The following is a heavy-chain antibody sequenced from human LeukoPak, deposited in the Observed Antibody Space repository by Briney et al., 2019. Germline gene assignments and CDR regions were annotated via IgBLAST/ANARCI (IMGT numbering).Heavy chain of an antibody. CDR3: ARAPGTRVAY. Sequence: SETLSLTCAVYGGSFSDYYWSWIRQPPGKGLEWIGEINQSGSSHYKPSLKSRVTISVDTSKNQFSLKLSSVTAADTAVYYFARAPGTRVAYWGQGTLVTVSS. CDR1: GGSFSDYY. V-gene: IGHV4-34*01. J-gene: IGHJ4*02. D-gene: IGHD3-10*01. CDR2: INQSGSS.